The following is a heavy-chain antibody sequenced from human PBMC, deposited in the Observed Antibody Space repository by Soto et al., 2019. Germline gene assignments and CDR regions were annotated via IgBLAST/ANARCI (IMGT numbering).Heavy chain of an antibody. V-gene: IGHV3-74*01. J-gene: IGHJ4*02. CDR3: ATSKVGVSNGPTTC. CDR1: GFTFSNYW. Sequence: EVQLVESGGALVQPGGSLRLSCAASGFTFSNYWMHWVRQAPGKGLVWISRMNSDGSNTVYADAVKGRFTISRDNAKNTLYLQKNSLRVEDTAVYYCATSKVGVSNGPTTCWGQGTLVTVSS. D-gene: IGHD1-26*01. CDR2: MNSDGSNT.